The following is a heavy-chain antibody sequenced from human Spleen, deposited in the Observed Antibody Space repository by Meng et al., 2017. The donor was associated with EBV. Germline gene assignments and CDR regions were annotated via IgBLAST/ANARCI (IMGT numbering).Heavy chain of an antibody. CDR2: IYSGGST. D-gene: IGHD1-1*01. CDR3: TTHPANGK. V-gene: IGHV3-53*01. Sequence: VQLVESGGGLIQPGGSLRLSCAASGFTVSSNDMSWVRQAPGKGLEWVSVIYSGGSTSYADSVKGRFAISRDNSENTLYLQMNSLRAEDTAVYYCTTHPANGKWGQGTLVTVSS. J-gene: IGHJ4*02. CDR1: GFTVSSND.